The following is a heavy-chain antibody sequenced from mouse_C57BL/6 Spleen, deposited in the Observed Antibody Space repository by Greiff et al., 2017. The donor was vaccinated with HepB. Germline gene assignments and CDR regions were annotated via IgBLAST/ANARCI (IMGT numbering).Heavy chain of an antibody. V-gene: IGHV1-54*01. CDR2: INPGSGGT. CDR3: ARSVTTVVARNYFDY. Sequence: QVQLQQSGAELVRPGTSVKVSCKASGYAFTNYLIEWVKQRPGQGLEWIGVINPGSGGTNYNEKFKGKATLTADKSSSTAYMQLSNLTSEDSAVYFCARSVTTVVARNYFDYWGQGTTLTVSS. CDR1: GYAFTNYL. J-gene: IGHJ2*01. D-gene: IGHD1-1*01.